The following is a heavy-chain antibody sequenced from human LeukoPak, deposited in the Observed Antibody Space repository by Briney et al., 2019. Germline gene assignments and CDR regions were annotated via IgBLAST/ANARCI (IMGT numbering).Heavy chain of an antibody. Sequence: GGSLRLSCAASGFTFSSYAMHWVRQAPGKGLEWVAVISYDGSNKYYADSVKGRFTISRDNSKNTLYLQMNSLRAEDTAVYYCARDRSRGWPLCYFDYWGQGTLVTVSS. D-gene: IGHD6-19*01. J-gene: IGHJ4*02. CDR2: ISYDGSNK. CDR1: GFTFSSYA. V-gene: IGHV3-30*07. CDR3: ARDRSRGWPLCYFDY.